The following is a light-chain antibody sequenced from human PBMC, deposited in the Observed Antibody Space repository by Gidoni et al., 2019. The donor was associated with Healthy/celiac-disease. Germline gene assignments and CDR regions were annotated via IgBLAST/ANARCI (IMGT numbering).Light chain of an antibody. J-gene: IGKJ1*01. V-gene: IGKV3-15*01. CDR3: QQYNNWLRT. CDR2: GAS. CDR1: QRVSSN. Sequence: IVMTQSPATLSLSSGERATLSSRAMQRVSSNLAWYQQKPGQAPRLLIYGASTRATGIPARLSGSGAGAEITITTSSLQYEDVAVYYCQQYNNWLRTFGQGTKVEIK.